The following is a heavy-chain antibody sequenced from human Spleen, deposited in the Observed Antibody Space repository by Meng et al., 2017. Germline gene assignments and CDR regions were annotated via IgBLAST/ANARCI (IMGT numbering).Heavy chain of an antibody. J-gene: IGHJ4*02. CDR2: INHSGST. Sequence: QVHVQQWGAGLLQPSETLSLTCAVYGGSFSGYYWSWIRQPPGKGLEWIGEINHSGSTNYNPSLESRATISVDTSQNNLSLKLSSVTAADSAVYYCARGPTTMAHDFDYWGQGTLVTVSS. V-gene: IGHV4-34*01. CDR1: GGSFSGYY. CDR3: ARGPTTMAHDFDY. D-gene: IGHD4-11*01.